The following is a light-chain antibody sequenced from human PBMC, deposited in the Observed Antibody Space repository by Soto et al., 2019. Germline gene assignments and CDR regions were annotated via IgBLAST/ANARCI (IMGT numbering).Light chain of an antibody. CDR3: QQYGSSPWT. V-gene: IGKV3-20*01. CDR2: GAS. J-gene: IGKJ1*01. CDR1: QSVSSSY. Sequence: EIVLTQSPGTLSLSPGERATLSCRASQSVSSSYLAWYQQKPGQAPRLLIYGASSRATGIPDRFSGSGSGTAFTLSISRLEPEDFAVYYGQQYGSSPWTFGHGTKVEIK.